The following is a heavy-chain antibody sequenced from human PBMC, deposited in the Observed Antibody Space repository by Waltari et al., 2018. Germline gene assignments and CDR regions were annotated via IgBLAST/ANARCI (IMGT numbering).Heavy chain of an antibody. CDR2: ISYNGRNI. V-gene: IGHV3-30*04. CDR3: ARDYCDRTNCHGMDV. Sequence: QVQLVESGGGVVQPGRSLRLSCAASEFTFSSYAMHWVRQAPGNGLEGVAVISYNGRNIYYVDSVKGRFTISRDNSKKMLYLQMNSLRAEDTAVYYCARDYCDRTNCHGMDVWGQGTTVTVSS. CDR1: EFTFSSYA. D-gene: IGHD3-22*01. J-gene: IGHJ6*02.